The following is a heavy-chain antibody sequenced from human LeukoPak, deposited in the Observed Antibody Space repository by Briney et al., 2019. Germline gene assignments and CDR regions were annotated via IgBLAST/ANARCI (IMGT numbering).Heavy chain of an antibody. V-gene: IGHV3-21*01. J-gene: IGHJ3*02. Sequence: GGSLRLSCAASGFTFSSYSMNWVRQAPGKGLEWVSSISSSSSYIYYADSVRGRFTIYRDNAKNSLYLQMNSLRAEDTAVYYCARGEDTAMATDDAFDIWGQGTMVTVSS. CDR3: ARGEDTAMATDDAFDI. CDR1: GFTFSSYS. D-gene: IGHD5-18*01. CDR2: ISSSSSYI.